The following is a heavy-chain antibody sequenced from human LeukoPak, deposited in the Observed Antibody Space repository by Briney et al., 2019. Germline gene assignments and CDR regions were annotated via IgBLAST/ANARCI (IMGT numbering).Heavy chain of an antibody. D-gene: IGHD3-3*01. V-gene: IGHV3-11*01. Sequence: GGSLRLSCAASGFTFSSYAMSWIRQAPGKGLEWVSYISSSGSTIYYADSVKGRFTISRDNAKNSLYLQMNSLRAEDTAVYYCARDRRTYYDFWSGYPIYYYGMDVWGQGTTVTVSS. CDR3: ARDRRTYYDFWSGYPIYYYGMDV. CDR2: ISSSGSTI. CDR1: GFTFSSYA. J-gene: IGHJ6*02.